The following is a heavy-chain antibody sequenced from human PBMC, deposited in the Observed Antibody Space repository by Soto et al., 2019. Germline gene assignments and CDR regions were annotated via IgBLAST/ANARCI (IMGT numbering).Heavy chain of an antibody. V-gene: IGHV4-34*01. CDR3: ARVGLRYFDWLGYGMDV. CDR1: GGSFSGYY. J-gene: IGHJ6*02. D-gene: IGHD3-9*01. CDR2: INHSGST. Sequence: SETLSLTCAVYGGSFSGYYWSWIRQPPGKGLEWIGEINHSGSTNYNPSLKSRVTISVDTSKNQFSLKLSSVTAADTAVYYCARVGLRYFDWLGYGMDVWGQGTTVTVS.